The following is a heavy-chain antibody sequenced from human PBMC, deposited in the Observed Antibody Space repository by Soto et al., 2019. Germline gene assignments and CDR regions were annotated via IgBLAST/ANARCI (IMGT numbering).Heavy chain of an antibody. CDR3: PRRPGGGGY. D-gene: IGHD3-10*01. V-gene: IGHV3-53*01. CDR1: GFTVSNNY. Sequence: VQLVESGGGLIQPGGSLRLSCAVSGFTVSNNYMSWVRQAPGKGLEGVSVIYSGGYTAYGDSVKGRFTISRDNSKNPQYPQKNRLRPTARAVISGPRRPGGGGYWGQGTLVTVSS. J-gene: IGHJ4*02. CDR2: IYSGGYT.